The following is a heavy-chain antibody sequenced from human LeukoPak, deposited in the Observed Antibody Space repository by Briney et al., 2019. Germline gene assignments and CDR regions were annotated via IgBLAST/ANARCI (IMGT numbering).Heavy chain of an antibody. CDR1: GFTFSTYA. D-gene: IGHD3-3*01. J-gene: IGHJ4*02. CDR2: ISYDGSNT. Sequence: QPGRSLRLSCAASGFTFSTYAMHWVRQAPGKGLEWVALISYDGSNTYYADSVKGRFTISRDKSKNTLYLQMDSLRAEDTAVYYCAKGSYYDFWSGYYYFDYWGQGTLVTVSS. V-gene: IGHV3-30*07. CDR3: AKGSYYDFWSGYYYFDY.